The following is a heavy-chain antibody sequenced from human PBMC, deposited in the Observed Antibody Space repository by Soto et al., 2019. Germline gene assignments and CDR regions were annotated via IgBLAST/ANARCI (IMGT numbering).Heavy chain of an antibody. CDR3: ARAGADWGIEYYMDV. D-gene: IGHD3-16*01. CDR1: GFTFSSYW. CDR2: IKQDGSEK. V-gene: IGHV3-7*01. Sequence: GGSLRLSCAASGFTFSSYWMSWVRQAPGKGLEWVANIKQDGSEKCYVDSVKGRFTISRDNAKNSLYLQMNSLRAEDTAVYYCARAGADWGIEYYMDVWGKGTTVTVSS. J-gene: IGHJ6*03.